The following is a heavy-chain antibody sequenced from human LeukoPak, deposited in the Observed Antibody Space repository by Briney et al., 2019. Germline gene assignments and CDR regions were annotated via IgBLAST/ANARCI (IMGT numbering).Heavy chain of an antibody. D-gene: IGHD3-22*01. J-gene: IGHJ4*02. CDR1: GYPLTTLS. V-gene: IGHV1-24*01. Sequence: ASVKVSCKVSGYPLTTLSIHWVRQVPGVGLECVGRFDPEDGEAIYTQRFQDRVTMTADTSTATVYMELSSLRPEDTAVYFCATGEGRGLITLGYWGQGTQVTVSS. CDR2: FDPEDGEA. CDR3: ATGEGRGLITLGY.